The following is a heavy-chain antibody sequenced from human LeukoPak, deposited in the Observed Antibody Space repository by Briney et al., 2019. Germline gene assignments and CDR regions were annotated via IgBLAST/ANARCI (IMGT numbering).Heavy chain of an antibody. CDR1: GYTFTGYY. Sequence: ASVKVSCKASGYTFTGYYMHWVRQAPGQGLEWMGWINPNSGGTNYAQKFQGRVTMTRDTSISTAYMELSRLRSDDTAVYYCARVVEMATIGRGLFDYWGQGTLVTVSS. D-gene: IGHD5-24*01. V-gene: IGHV1-2*02. CDR3: ARVVEMATIGRGLFDY. CDR2: INPNSGGT. J-gene: IGHJ4*02.